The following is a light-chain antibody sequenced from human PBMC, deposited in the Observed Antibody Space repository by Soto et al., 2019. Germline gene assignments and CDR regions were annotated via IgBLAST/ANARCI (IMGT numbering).Light chain of an antibody. J-gene: IGKJ4*01. CDR1: QSITSS. CDR3: QQYNNWPRAT. Sequence: EIVMTQSPATLSVYPGERATLSCRASQSITSSLAWYQQKPGQAPRLLIYGASTRATGIPPSFSGSGSGTEFTLTISSLQPEDSAVYYCQQYNNWPRATFGGGTKVDIK. V-gene: IGKV3-15*01. CDR2: GAS.